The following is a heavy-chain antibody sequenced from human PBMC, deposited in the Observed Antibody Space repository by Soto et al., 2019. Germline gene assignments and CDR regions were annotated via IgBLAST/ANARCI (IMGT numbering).Heavy chain of an antibody. D-gene: IGHD3-16*01. Sequence: QVQLQESGPGLVKPSQTLSLTCTVSGGSISSRTSYWSWIRQHPAQGLEWTGYIYYGGDSLYNPSHKSRVPIAMDTAENHISLKLNAVPAADMAGYSCARGGGVGVDCWGQGTLVTVAS. CDR1: GGSISSRTSY. J-gene: IGHJ4*02. CDR2: IYYGGDS. V-gene: IGHV4-31*03. CDR3: ARGGGVGVDC.